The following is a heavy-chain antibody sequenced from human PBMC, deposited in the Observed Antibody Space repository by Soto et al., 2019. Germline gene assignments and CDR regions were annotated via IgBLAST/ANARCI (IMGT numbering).Heavy chain of an antibody. Sequence: EVQLLESGGGLVQPGGSLRLSCAASGFTFSSYAMSWVRQAPGKGLEWVSAISGSGGSTYYADSVKGRFTISRDNSKNTLYLQMNSLRAEDTAVYYCAKDPDGYSSGWYVYNWFDPWGQGTLVTVSS. CDR2: ISGSGGST. D-gene: IGHD6-19*01. J-gene: IGHJ5*02. V-gene: IGHV3-23*01. CDR1: GFTFSSYA. CDR3: AKDPDGYSSGWYVYNWFDP.